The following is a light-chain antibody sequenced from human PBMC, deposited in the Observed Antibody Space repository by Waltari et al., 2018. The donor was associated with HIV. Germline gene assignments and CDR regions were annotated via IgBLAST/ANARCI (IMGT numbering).Light chain of an antibody. Sequence: QSVLTHPPSVSAAPGQKVTISCSGSPSNLGNNYVPWYQRLPGTAPKLLIYDNSERPSGIPDRFSGSKSGTSATLGITGLQTGDEADYYCGTWDSSLSAVVFGTGTKVTVL. CDR3: GTWDSSLSAVV. J-gene: IGLJ1*01. V-gene: IGLV1-51*01. CDR1: PSNLGNNY. CDR2: DNS.